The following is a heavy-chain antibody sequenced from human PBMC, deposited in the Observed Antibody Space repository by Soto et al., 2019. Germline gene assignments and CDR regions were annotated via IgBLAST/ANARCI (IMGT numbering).Heavy chain of an antibody. V-gene: IGHV4-31*03. CDR1: GGSISSGVYY. J-gene: IGHJ4*02. CDR3: ARSNMGSPPRVDY. Sequence: TLSLTCTVSGGSISSGVYYWTWIRQHPGKGLEWIGYVYHSGSTNYNPSLKSRVTISVDTSKNQFSLDLTSVTAADTAVYYCARSNMGSPPRVDYWGQGTLVTVS. D-gene: IGHD3-10*01. CDR2: VYHSGST.